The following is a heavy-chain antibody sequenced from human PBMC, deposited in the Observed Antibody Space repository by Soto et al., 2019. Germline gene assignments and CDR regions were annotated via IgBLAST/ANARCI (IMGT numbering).Heavy chain of an antibody. J-gene: IGHJ4*02. Sequence: QVQLVESGGGVVQPGRSLRLSCAASGFTFSSYAMHWVRQAPGKGLEWVAVISYDGSNKYYADSVKGRFTISRDNSKNRLYLQMNSLRDEDTAVYYCARVIKCDFWGGAKWGFFDYWGQGTLVTVSS. CDR2: ISYDGSNK. V-gene: IGHV3-30-3*01. CDR3: ARVIKCDFWGGAKWGFFDY. CDR1: GFTFSSYA. D-gene: IGHD3-3*01.